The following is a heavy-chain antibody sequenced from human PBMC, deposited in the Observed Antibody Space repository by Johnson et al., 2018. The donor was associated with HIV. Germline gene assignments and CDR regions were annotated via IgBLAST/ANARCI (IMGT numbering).Heavy chain of an antibody. D-gene: IGHD6-25*01. Sequence: QVQLLESGGGVVQPGRSLRLSCAASGFSLSSYAMHWVRQAPGKGLEWVAVISYDGSNEYYADSVKGRFTISRDNSKNTVYLEMNSLRAEDTAVYYCAKGGIDAFDIWGQGTMVTVTS. CDR2: ISYDGSNE. V-gene: IGHV3-30*04. CDR1: GFSLSSYA. CDR3: AKGGIDAFDI. J-gene: IGHJ3*02.